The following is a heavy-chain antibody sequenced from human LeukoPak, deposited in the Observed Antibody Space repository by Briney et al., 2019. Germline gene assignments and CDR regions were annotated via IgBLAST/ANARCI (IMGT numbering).Heavy chain of an antibody. V-gene: IGHV3-23*01. Sequence: PGGSLRLSCAASGFTFSSYAMSWVRQAPGKGLEGVSPFSGSGGCTYYADSVKGRFTISRDNSKNTLYLQMNSLRAEDTAVYYCANWNDEDGGYWGQGTLVTVSS. CDR3: ANWNDEDGGY. CDR1: GFTFSSYA. D-gene: IGHD1-1*01. CDR2: FSGSGGCT. J-gene: IGHJ4*02.